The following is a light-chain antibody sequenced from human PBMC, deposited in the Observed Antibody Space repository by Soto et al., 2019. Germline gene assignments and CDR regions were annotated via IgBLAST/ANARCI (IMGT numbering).Light chain of an antibody. J-gene: IGLJ3*02. CDR1: SSDVGSYHL. CDR2: EGT. Sequence: QSALTQPASVSGSPGQSITISCTGASSDVGSYHLVSWYQHHPGEVPKLMFYEGTKRPSGVSNRFSASKSGNTASLTISGLQAEDEADYYCCSYAGSSTVFGGGTQLTVL. CDR3: CSYAGSSTV. V-gene: IGLV2-23*01.